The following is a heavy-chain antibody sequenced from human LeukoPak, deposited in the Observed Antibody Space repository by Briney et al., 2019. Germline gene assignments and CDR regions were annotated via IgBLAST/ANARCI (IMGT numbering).Heavy chain of an antibody. Sequence: GGSLRLSCAASGFTFSSYWMHWVRQAPGKGPVWVSRISRDGSDTGYADSVKGRFTISRDNAKSTLYLQMNSLRAEDTAVYYCARTYYYDSSGYWGVDYWGQGTLVTVSS. J-gene: IGHJ4*02. CDR2: ISRDGSDT. CDR1: GFTFSSYW. D-gene: IGHD3-22*01. CDR3: ARTYYYDSSGYWGVDY. V-gene: IGHV3-74*01.